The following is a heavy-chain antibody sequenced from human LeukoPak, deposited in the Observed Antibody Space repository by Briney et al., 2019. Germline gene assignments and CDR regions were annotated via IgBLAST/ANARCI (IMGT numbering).Heavy chain of an antibody. J-gene: IGHJ5*02. D-gene: IGHD2-2*01. V-gene: IGHV1-8*01. CDR2: MNPNSGNT. CDR3: ARPLVPAAPGWFDP. CDR1: AYSFTSYD. Sequence: ASVKVSCKASAYSFTSYDINWVRQATGQGLEWMGWMNPNSGNTGYAQKFQGRVTMTRNTSISTAYMELSSLRSEDTAVYYCARPLVPAAPGWFDPWGQGTLVTVSS.